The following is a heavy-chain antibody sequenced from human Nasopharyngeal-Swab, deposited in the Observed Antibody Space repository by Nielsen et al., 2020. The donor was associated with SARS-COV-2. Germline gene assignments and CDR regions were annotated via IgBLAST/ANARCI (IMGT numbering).Heavy chain of an antibody. J-gene: IGHJ4*02. CDR1: GFTFSSYS. CDR2: ISSSSSYI. D-gene: IGHD3-3*01. Sequence: GGSLRLSCAASGFTFSSYSMNWVRQAPGKGLEWVSSISSSSSYIYYADSVKGRFTISRDNAKNSLYLQMNSLRAEDTAMYYCARSGELRFLEWLNTRPDYWGQGTLVTVSS. CDR3: ARSGELRFLEWLNTRPDY. V-gene: IGHV3-21*01.